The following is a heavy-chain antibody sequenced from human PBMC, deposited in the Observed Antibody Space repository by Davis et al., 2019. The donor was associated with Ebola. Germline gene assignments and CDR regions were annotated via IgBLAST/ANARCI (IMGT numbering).Heavy chain of an antibody. CDR2: ISSSRSYI. J-gene: IGHJ4*02. Sequence: GESLKISCAASRFPFSSYSMNWVRHAPGKALEWVSSISSSRSYIYFADSVKGRFTISRDNAKNSLYLQMNSLRAEDTAVYYCARDFLLFHEAYFDYWGQGTLVTVSS. D-gene: IGHD2/OR15-2a*01. V-gene: IGHV3-21*01. CDR3: ARDFLLFHEAYFDY. CDR1: RFPFSSYS.